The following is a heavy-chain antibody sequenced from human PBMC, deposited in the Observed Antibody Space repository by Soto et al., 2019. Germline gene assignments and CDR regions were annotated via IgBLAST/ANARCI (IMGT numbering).Heavy chain of an antibody. CDR3: ARTGYCSGGSCYGGVIDY. CDR1: GGSISSSSYY. D-gene: IGHD2-15*01. CDR2: IYYSGST. V-gene: IGHV4-39*01. Sequence: SETLSLTCTVSGGSISSSSYYWGWIRQPPGKGLEWIGSIYYSGSTYYNPSLKSRVTISVETSKNQFSLKLSSVTAADTAVYYCARTGYCSGGSCYGGVIDYWGQGTLVTVSS. J-gene: IGHJ4*02.